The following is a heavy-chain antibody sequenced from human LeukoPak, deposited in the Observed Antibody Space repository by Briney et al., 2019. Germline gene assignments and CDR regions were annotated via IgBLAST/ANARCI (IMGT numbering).Heavy chain of an antibody. CDR1: GGSISGYY. CDR2: IYSSGST. CDR3: ARGDSTNQDGDYYGLDV. D-gene: IGHD5/OR15-5a*01. V-gene: IGHV4-4*07. Sequence: SETLSLTCTVSGGSISGYYWSWIRQSAGKGLEWIGRIYSSGSTNYNPSLKSRATMSVDTSKNHFSLNQSSVTAADTAVYYCARGDSTNQDGDYYGLDVWGQGTTVTVSS. J-gene: IGHJ6*02.